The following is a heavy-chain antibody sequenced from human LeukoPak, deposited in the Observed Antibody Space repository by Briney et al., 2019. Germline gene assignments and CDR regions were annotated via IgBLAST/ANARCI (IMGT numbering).Heavy chain of an antibody. J-gene: IGHJ6*04. Sequence: GGSLRLSCAASGFTVSSNYMSWVRQAPGKGLEWVSVIYSGGSTYYADSVKGRFTISRDNSKNTLYLQMNSLRAEDTAVYYCAKSPYNWNYWIFDVWGKGTTVTVSS. CDR2: IYSGGST. CDR3: AKSPYNWNYWIFDV. CDR1: GFTVSSNY. V-gene: IGHV3-53*01. D-gene: IGHD1-7*01.